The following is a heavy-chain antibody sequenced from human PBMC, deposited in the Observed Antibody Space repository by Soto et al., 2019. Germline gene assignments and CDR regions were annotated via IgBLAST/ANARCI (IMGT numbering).Heavy chain of an antibody. D-gene: IGHD3-16*01. CDR2: IKQDGSEK. CDR1: GFTFSSDW. J-gene: IGHJ6*03. V-gene: IGHV3-7*02. Sequence: PGGSLRLSCAASGFTFSSDWMSWVRQAPGKGLEWVANIKQDGSEKHYVDSVKGRFTISRDNAKNTLYLQMNSLRAEDTAVYYCARPLGDYYYYYMDVWGKGTTVTVSS. CDR3: ARPLGDYYYYYMDV.